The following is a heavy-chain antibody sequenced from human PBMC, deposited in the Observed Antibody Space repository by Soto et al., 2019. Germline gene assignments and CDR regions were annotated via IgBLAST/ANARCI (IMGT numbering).Heavy chain of an antibody. CDR3: ARDLLPLTVVVTAIPGY. J-gene: IGHJ4*02. V-gene: IGHV1-3*01. D-gene: IGHD2-21*02. Sequence: ASVKVSCKASGDTFTSYAMHWVRQAPGQRLEWMGWINAGNGNTKYSQKFQGRVTITRDTSASTAYMELSSLRSEDTAVYYCARDLLPLTVVVTAIPGYWGQGTLVTVSS. CDR1: GDTFTSYA. CDR2: INAGNGNT.